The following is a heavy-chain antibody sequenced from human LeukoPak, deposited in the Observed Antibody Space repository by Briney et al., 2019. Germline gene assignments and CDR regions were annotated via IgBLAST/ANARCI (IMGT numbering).Heavy chain of an antibody. CDR3: ARRQVGGYLFDY. J-gene: IGHJ4*02. CDR1: GGSISSYY. D-gene: IGHD3-10*01. CDR2: IYYSGST. Sequence: SETLSLTCTVSGGSISSYYWSWIRQPPGKGLEWIGYIYYSGSTNYNPSLKSRVTISVDTSKNQFSLKLSSVTAADTAVYYCARRQVGGYLFDYRGQGTLVTVSS. V-gene: IGHV4-59*01.